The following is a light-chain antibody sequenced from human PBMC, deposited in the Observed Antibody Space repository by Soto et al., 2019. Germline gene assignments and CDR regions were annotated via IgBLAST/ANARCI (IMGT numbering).Light chain of an antibody. CDR2: EVS. V-gene: IGLV2-8*01. CDR3: SSYANSNNPCV. CDR1: SSDVGRYDY. Sequence: QSALTQPPSASGSPGQSVTISCTGTSSDVGRYDYVSWYQQHPGKAPKLMIYEVSKRPSGVPDRFSGSKSGNTASLTVSGLQAEDEADYYCSSYANSNNPCVFGTGTKLTVL. J-gene: IGLJ1*01.